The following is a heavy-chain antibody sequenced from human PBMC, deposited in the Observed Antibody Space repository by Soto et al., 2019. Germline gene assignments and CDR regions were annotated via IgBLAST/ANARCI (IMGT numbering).Heavy chain of an antibody. V-gene: IGHV4-59*04. CDR1: SDSISSYY. CDR2: ISYSGST. CDR3: ATAIAAAGAEYFQH. Sequence: SETLSLTCTVSSDSISSYYWIWIRQPPGKRLEWIGYISYSGSTYYNTSLKSRVTISVDTSKNQFSLKLSSVIAADTAVYYCATAIAAAGAEYFQHWGQGTLVTVSS. D-gene: IGHD6-13*01. J-gene: IGHJ1*01.